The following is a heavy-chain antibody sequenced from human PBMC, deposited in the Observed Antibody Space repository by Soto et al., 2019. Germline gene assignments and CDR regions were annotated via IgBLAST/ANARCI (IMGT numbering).Heavy chain of an antibody. CDR3: ARDLVATFDYYYYGMDV. V-gene: IGHV4-39*02. Sequence: SETLSLTCTVSGGSISSSNYYWGWIRQPPGKGLEWIGSIYYSGSTYYNPSLKSRVTISVDTSKNQFSLKLSSVTAADTAVYYCARDLVATFDYYYYGMDVWGQGTTVTVSS. CDR1: GGSISSSNYY. D-gene: IGHD5-12*01. J-gene: IGHJ6*02. CDR2: IYYSGST.